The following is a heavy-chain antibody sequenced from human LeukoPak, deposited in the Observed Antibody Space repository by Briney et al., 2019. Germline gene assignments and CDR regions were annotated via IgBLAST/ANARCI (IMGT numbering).Heavy chain of an antibody. CDR1: GYTFTSYG. CDR3: ARTGRGQWLVRNRFDP. D-gene: IGHD6-19*01. J-gene: IGHJ5*02. V-gene: IGHV1-18*01. Sequence: ASVKVSCKASGYTFTSYGISWVRQAPGQGLEWMGWISAYNGNTNYAQKLQGRVTMTTDTSTSTAYMELRSLRSDDTAVYYCARTGRGQWLVRNRFDPWGQGTLVTVSS. CDR2: ISAYNGNT.